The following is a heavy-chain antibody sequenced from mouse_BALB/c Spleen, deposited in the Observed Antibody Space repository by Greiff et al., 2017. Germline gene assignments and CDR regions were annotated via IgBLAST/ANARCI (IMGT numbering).Heavy chain of an antibody. CDR2: ISYDGSN. J-gene: IGHJ3*01. CDR3: AKLGPGSWFAY. D-gene: IGHD4-1*01. CDR1: GYSITSGYY. V-gene: IGHV3-6*02. Sequence: VQLKESGPGLVKPSQSLSLTCSVTGYSITSGYYWNWIRQFPGNKLEWMGYISYDGSNNYNPSLKNRISITRDTSKNQFFLKLNSVTTEDTATYYCAKLGPGSWFAYWGQGTLVTVSA.